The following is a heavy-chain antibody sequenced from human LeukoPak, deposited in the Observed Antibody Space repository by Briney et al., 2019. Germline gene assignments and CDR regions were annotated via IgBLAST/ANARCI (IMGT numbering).Heavy chain of an antibody. CDR2: INPGGGST. V-gene: IGHV1-46*01. J-gene: IGHJ4*02. D-gene: IGHD3-3*01. CDR3: ARDLEFGLVYFDY. Sequence: ASVKVSCKASGYTFTSYYIHWVRQAPGQGLEWMGIINPGGGSTSYAQKFQGRVTMTRDTSTSTVYMELSSLRSEDTAVYYCARDLEFGLVYFDYWGQGTLVTVSS. CDR1: GYTFTSYY.